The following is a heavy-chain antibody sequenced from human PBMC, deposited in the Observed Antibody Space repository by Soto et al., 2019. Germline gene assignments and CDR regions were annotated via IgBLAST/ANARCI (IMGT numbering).Heavy chain of an antibody. J-gene: IGHJ4*02. CDR2: IWSDGSNK. CDR3: VRVFDSYFFDF. D-gene: IGHD3-9*01. Sequence: GGYLRISCAASGFTFSTYGMHWVRQAPGKGLEWVALIWSDGSNKYYADSVKGRFTISRDNSKKTLYLQMNSLRAEDTAVYYCVRVFDSYFFDFWGQGNMVIVSS. V-gene: IGHV3-33*01. CDR1: GFTFSTYG.